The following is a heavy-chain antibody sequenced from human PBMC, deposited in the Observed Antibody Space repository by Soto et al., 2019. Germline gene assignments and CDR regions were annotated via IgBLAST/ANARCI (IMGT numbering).Heavy chain of an antibody. CDR3: AKTLDPTPTMIVVGFGPADPFDI. CDR2: ISYDGSNK. V-gene: IGHV3-30*18. CDR1: GFTFSSYG. D-gene: IGHD3-22*01. J-gene: IGHJ3*02. Sequence: PGGSLRLSCAASGFTFSSYGMHWVRQAPGKGLEWVAVISYDGSNKYYADSVKGRFTISRDNSKNTLYLQMNSLRAEDTAVYYCAKTLDPTPTMIVVGFGPADPFDIWGQGTMVTVSS.